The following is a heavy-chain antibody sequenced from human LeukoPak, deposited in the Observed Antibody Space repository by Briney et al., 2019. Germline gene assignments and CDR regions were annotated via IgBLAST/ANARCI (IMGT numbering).Heavy chain of an antibody. Sequence: SETLSLTCAVSGGSISSGGYSWSWIRQPPGKGLEWIGYIYYSGSTYYNPSLKSRVTISVDTSKNQFSLKLSSVTAADTAVYYCARGGGDYGSYYYYYMDVWGKGTTVTVSS. CDR3: ARGGGDYGSYYYYYMDV. V-gene: IGHV4-30-4*07. CDR1: GGSISSGGYS. D-gene: IGHD4-17*01. CDR2: IYYSGST. J-gene: IGHJ6*03.